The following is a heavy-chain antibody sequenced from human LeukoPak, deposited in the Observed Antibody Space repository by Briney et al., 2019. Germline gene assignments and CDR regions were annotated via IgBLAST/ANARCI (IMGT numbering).Heavy chain of an antibody. J-gene: IGHJ4*02. V-gene: IGHV3-30*03. CDR1: GFTFSSYG. Sequence: GRSLRLSCAASGFTFSSYGMHWVRQAPGKGLEWVAVISYDGSNKYYADSVKGRFTISRDNSKNTLYLQMNGLRAEDTAVYYCARGGAARPDYWGQGTLVTVSS. D-gene: IGHD6-6*01. CDR2: ISYDGSNK. CDR3: ARGGAARPDY.